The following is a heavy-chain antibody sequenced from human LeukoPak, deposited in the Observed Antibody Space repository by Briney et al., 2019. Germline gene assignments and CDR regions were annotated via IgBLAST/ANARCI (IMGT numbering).Heavy chain of an antibody. D-gene: IGHD3-22*01. V-gene: IGHV3-23*01. CDR3: VRVRVWQYYFDSSGYYDGFDY. CDR1: GFTFSSYA. CDR2: ISGSGGST. Sequence: GGSLRLSCAASGFTFSSYAMSWVRQAPGKGLEWVSAISGSGGSTYYADSVKGRFTISRDNSKNMLYLQMNSLRAEDTAMYYCVRVRVWQYYFDSSGYYDGFDYWGQGTPVTVSS. J-gene: IGHJ4*02.